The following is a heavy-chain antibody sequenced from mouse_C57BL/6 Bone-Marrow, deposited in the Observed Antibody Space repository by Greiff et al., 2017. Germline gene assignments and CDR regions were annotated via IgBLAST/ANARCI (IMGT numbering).Heavy chain of an antibody. CDR2: INYDGSST. D-gene: IGHD1-1*01. CDR3: AREDYEGSSPAMDY. Sequence: EVMLVESEGGLVQPGSSMKLSCTASGFTFSDYYMAWVRQVPEKGLEWVANINYDGSSTYSLDSLKCRFIISRDNATNTLYLQMSSLKSEDTATKYCAREDYEGSSPAMDYWGQGTSVTVSS. V-gene: IGHV5-16*01. J-gene: IGHJ4*01. CDR1: GFTFSDYY.